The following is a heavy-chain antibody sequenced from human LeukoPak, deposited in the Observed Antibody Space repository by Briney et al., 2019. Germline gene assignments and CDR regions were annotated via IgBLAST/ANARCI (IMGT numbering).Heavy chain of an antibody. CDR3: ARRRPEAFDI. J-gene: IGHJ3*02. CDR1: GGSISSYY. Sequence: SETLSLTCTVSGGSISSYYWNWIRQPPGKGLEWIGYIYTSGSTNYNPSLKSRVTISLDTSKNQFSLKLSSVTAADTAVYYCARRRPEAFDIWGQGTMVTVS. V-gene: IGHV4-4*09. CDR2: IYTSGST.